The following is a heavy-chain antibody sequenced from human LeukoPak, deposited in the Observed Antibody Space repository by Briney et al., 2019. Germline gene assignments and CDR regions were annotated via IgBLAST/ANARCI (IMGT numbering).Heavy chain of an antibody. Sequence: ASVKVSCKASGFTFTSSAVQWVRQARGQRLEWIGWIVVGSGNTNYAQKFQERVTMTRDTSTSTVYMELTSLRSEDTAAYYCARVTMLRGVVGTNGMDVWGQGTTVTVSS. J-gene: IGHJ6*02. CDR1: GFTFTSSA. CDR3: ARVTMLRGVVGTNGMDV. CDR2: IVVGSGNT. D-gene: IGHD3-10*01. V-gene: IGHV1-58*01.